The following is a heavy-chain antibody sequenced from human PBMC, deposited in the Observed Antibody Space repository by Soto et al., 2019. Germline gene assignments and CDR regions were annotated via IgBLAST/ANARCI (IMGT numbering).Heavy chain of an antibody. CDR1: GGSISEKY. D-gene: IGHD6-13*01. CDR3: VASLAASGLNWLDP. Sequence: SETLSLTCIVSGGSISEKYWNWVRQPPGKGLEWIGLIFANGHTDYNPSLKSRVTMSVDASKNQFSLRLTSMTAADTAVYYCVASLAASGLNWLDPWGRGTLVTVS. J-gene: IGHJ5*02. V-gene: IGHV4-4*07. CDR2: IFANGHT.